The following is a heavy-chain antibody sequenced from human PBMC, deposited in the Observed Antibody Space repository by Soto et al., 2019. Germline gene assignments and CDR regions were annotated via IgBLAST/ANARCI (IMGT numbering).Heavy chain of an antibody. CDR1: GFIFSYYL. CDR3: VKDGGYCSSSTCYSPRNHYFDS. Sequence: PGGSLRLSCAASGFIFSYYLMSWVRQAPGKGPEWVANIKFDGSEKQYVDSVRGRFTISRDNSRNSLFLQMNSLRAGDTAVYYCVKDGGYCSSSTCYSPRNHYFDSWGQGTLVTVST. J-gene: IGHJ4*02. D-gene: IGHD2-2*01. CDR2: IKFDGSEK. V-gene: IGHV3-7*03.